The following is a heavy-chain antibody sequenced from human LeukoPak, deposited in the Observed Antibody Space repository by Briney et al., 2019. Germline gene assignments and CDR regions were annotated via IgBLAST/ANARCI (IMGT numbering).Heavy chain of an antibody. CDR2: ISDSGRAT. J-gene: IGHJ4*02. D-gene: IGHD5-18*01. V-gene: IGHV3-23*01. CDR3: ARHDSFIPY. CDR1: GFTFSDYA. Sequence: GGSLRLSCAASGFTFSDYAMSWVRQAPGKGLEWVAGISDSGRATYYTDSVRGRFTVSRDISKNMVYLQLNNLRAEDTALYFCARHDSFIPYWGQGTLVSVSS.